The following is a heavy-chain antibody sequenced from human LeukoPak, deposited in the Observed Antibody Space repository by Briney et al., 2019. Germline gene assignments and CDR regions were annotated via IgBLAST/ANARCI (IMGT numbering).Heavy chain of an antibody. V-gene: IGHV1-24*01. CDR1: GGTFSSYA. CDR2: FDPEDGET. J-gene: IGHJ4*02. CDR3: ATPGEWLLVFDY. D-gene: IGHD3-3*01. Sequence: ASVKVSCKASGGTFSSYAISWVRQAPGQGLEWMGGFDPEDGETIYAQKFQGRVTMTEDTSTDTAYMELSSLRSEDTAVYYCATPGEWLLVFDYWGQGTLVTVSS.